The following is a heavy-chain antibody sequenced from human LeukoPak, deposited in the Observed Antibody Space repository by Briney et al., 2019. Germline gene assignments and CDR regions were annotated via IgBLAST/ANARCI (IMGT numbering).Heavy chain of an antibody. J-gene: IGHJ4*02. V-gene: IGHV4-4*02. D-gene: IGHD2-8*01. CDR1: GFTFSSYG. CDR3: SRENGAFSPFGY. Sequence: GSLRLSCAASGFTFSSYGMHWVRQPPGQGLEWIGEISLSGLTNYNPSLKSRVTMALDKSKNHLSLNLTSVTAADTAVYYCSRENGAFSPFGYWGQGTLVTVPS. CDR2: ISLSGLT.